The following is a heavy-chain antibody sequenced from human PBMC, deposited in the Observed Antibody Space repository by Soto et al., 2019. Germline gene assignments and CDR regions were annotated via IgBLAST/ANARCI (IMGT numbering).Heavy chain of an antibody. J-gene: IGHJ6*02. D-gene: IGHD3-22*01. CDR1: GGTFSSYT. V-gene: IGHV1-69*02. Sequence: ASVKVSCKASGGTFSSYTISWVRQAPGQGLEWMGRIIPILGIANYAQKFQGRVTITADKSTSTAYMELSSLRSEDTAVYYCARNRYDSSGYSGYGMDVWGQGTTVTVSS. CDR2: IIPILGIA. CDR3: ARNRYDSSGYSGYGMDV.